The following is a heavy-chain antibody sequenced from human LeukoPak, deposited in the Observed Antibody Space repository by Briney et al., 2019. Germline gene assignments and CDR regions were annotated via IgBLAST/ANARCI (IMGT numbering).Heavy chain of an antibody. CDR2: INPNSGGT. D-gene: IGHD2-15*01. J-gene: IGHJ4*02. CDR1: GYTFTGYY. CDR3: AGLGYCSGGSCYTNDY. Sequence: ASVKVSCKASGYTFTGYYMHWVRQAPGQGLEWMGRINPNSGGTHYAQKFQGRVTMTRDTSLSTAYLELSRLRSDDTAVYYCAGLGYCSGGSCYTNDYWGQGTLVTVSS. V-gene: IGHV1-2*06.